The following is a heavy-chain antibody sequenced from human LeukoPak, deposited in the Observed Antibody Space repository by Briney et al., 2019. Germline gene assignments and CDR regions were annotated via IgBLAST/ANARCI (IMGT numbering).Heavy chain of an antibody. Sequence: ASVTVSCKASGYTFTSYYMHWVRQAPGQGLEWMGIINPSGGSTSYALKFQGRVTMTRDTSTSTVYMELSSLRSEDTAVYYCARVKWLREALTNGMDVWGQGTTVTVSS. V-gene: IGHV1-46*01. CDR1: GYTFTSYY. CDR2: INPSGGST. D-gene: IGHD5-12*01. CDR3: ARVKWLREALTNGMDV. J-gene: IGHJ6*02.